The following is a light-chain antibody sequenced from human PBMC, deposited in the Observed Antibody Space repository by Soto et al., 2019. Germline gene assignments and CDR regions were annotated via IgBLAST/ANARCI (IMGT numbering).Light chain of an antibody. V-gene: IGKV1-5*01. Sequence: DIXMTXXXXXLSXXVGDXVTITCRASQSIXGWLAWYQHNPGKPPKLLIYDASSLESGVPSRXXXXXXXXXXXLTISSLQPDDFATYYCQQYNSYWTFGQGTKV. J-gene: IGKJ1*01. CDR3: QQYNSYWT. CDR2: DAS. CDR1: QSIXGW.